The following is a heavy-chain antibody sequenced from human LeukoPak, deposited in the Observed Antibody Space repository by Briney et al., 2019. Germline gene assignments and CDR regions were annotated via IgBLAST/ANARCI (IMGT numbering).Heavy chain of an antibody. CDR3: AREGYDFGVVGYFDY. CDR2: INPSGGST. Sequence: ASVEVSCKVSGYTLTELSMHWVRQAPGQGLEWMGIINPSGGSTSYAQKFQGRVTMTRDTSTSTVYMELSSLRSEDTAVYYCAREGYDFGVVGYFDYWGQGTLVTVSS. CDR1: GYTLTELS. V-gene: IGHV1-46*01. J-gene: IGHJ4*02. D-gene: IGHD3-3*01.